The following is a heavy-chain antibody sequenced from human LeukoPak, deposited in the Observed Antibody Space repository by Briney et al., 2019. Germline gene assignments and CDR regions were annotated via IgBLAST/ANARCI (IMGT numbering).Heavy chain of an antibody. CDR3: ARMGGDY. J-gene: IGHJ4*02. D-gene: IGHD3-16*01. CDR1: GGSISSSGYY. CDR2: IYYSGST. Sequence: SETLSLTCTVSGGSISSSGYYWGWIRQPPGKGLEWIGSIYYSGSTYYNPSLKSRVTISVDTSKNQFSLKLSSVTAADTAVYYCARMGGDYWGQGTLVTVSS. V-gene: IGHV4-39*07.